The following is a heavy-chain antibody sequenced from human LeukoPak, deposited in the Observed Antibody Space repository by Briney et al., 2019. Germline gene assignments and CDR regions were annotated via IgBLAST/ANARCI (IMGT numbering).Heavy chain of an antibody. D-gene: IGHD6-13*01. Sequence: SETLSLTCTVSGGSISSGDYYWSWIRQPPGKGLEWIGYIYYSGSTYYNPSLKSRVTISVDTSKNQFSLELSSVTAADTAVYYCARSIAAAGRTAEIDYWGQGTLVTVSS. CDR1: GGSISSGDYY. CDR2: IYYSGST. CDR3: ARSIAAAGRTAEIDY. J-gene: IGHJ4*02. V-gene: IGHV4-30-4*01.